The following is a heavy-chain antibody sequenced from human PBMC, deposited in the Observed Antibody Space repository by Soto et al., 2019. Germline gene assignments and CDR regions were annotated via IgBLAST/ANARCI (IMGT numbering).Heavy chain of an antibody. D-gene: IGHD1-1*01. CDR2: ISYDGSNK. J-gene: IGHJ4*02. CDR3: EKGFWYRVIDY. V-gene: IGHV3-30*18. CDR1: GFTFSAYG. Sequence: QVQLVESGGGVVQPGRSLRLSCAASGFTFSAYGMHWVRQAPGKGLEWVAVISYDGSNKYYTDSVKGRFTISRDNSKNTLYLQMSSLTAEDTAVYYFEKGFWYRVIDYWGQGTLVTVSS.